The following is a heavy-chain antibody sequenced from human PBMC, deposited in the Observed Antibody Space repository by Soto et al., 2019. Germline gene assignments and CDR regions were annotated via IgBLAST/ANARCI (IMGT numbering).Heavy chain of an antibody. Sequence: GGSLRLSCGASGFTFNDDYMTWIRQAPGKGLEWISYITPTASYASYADSVKGRFTISRDNAKKSLYPQMNSLGAEDTAVYYCARGHYHMVLWGQGTTVTVSS. CDR3: ARGHYHMVL. CDR1: GFTFNDDY. J-gene: IGHJ6*02. CDR2: ITPTASYA. V-gene: IGHV3-11*06.